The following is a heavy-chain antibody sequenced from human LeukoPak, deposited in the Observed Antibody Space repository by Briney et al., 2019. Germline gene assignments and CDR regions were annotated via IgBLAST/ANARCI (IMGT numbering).Heavy chain of an antibody. V-gene: IGHV4-4*09. CDR3: ARIPLGYSGAYYFDY. CDR2: ISSSGSV. J-gene: IGHJ4*02. D-gene: IGHD5-12*01. Sequence: PSETLSLTYTVSRGSISGSIRSYYWSWLRQPPGKGLEWIGYISSSGSVNDNPSLRSRVTIPVDTSKNQFFLNLSSVSAADTAVYYCARIPLGYSGAYYFDYWGQGTLVTVSP. CDR1: RGSISGSIRSYY.